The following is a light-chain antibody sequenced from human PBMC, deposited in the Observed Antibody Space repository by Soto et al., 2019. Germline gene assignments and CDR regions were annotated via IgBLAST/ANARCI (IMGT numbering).Light chain of an antibody. J-gene: IGKJ5*01. CDR2: DAS. V-gene: IGKV3-11*01. CDR3: QQRSNWIT. CDR1: QSVSSY. Sequence: IVLTQSPATLSLSPGDRATLSCRASQSVSSYLAWYQQKPGQAPRLLIYDASNRATGIPARFSGSGSGTDFTLTISSLEPEDFAVYYCQQRSNWITFGQGTRLEIE.